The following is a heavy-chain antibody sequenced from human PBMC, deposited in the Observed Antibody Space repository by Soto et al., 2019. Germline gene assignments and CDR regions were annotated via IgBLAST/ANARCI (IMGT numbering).Heavy chain of an antibody. CDR3: AREASERKIDF. V-gene: IGHV4-30-2*01. J-gene: IGHJ4*02. D-gene: IGHD1-26*01. Sequence: SETLSLTCNVSGDSITTDGYSWSWIRQPPGKGLEWIGYIYHTGTAYYNPSLKSRVTLSVDRSKNQFSLSLSSMTAADTAVYYCAREASERKIDFWSQGTLVTVSS. CDR1: GDSITTDGYS. CDR2: IYHTGTA.